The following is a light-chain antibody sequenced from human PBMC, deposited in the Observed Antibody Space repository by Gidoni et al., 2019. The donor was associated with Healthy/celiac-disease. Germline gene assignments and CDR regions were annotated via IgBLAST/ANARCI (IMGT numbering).Light chain of an antibody. CDR3: QQSYSTIWT. Sequence: DIKMPQSPSSLSASVGDRVTITCRASQSISSYLNWYQQKPGKAPKLLIYAASSLQSGVPSRFSGSGSGTDFTLTISSLQPEDFATYYCQQSYSTIWTFVQGTKVEIK. CDR2: AAS. J-gene: IGKJ1*01. CDR1: QSISSY. V-gene: IGKV1-39*01.